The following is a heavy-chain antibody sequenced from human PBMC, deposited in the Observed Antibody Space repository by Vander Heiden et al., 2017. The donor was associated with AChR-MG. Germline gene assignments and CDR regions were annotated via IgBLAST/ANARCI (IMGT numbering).Heavy chain of an antibody. CDR1: GFTFSNAW. J-gene: IGHJ4*02. CDR3: TTDSSWGDGYNFLGY. CDR2: IKSKTDGGTT. V-gene: IGHV3-15*01. Sequence: EVQLVESGGGLVKPGGSLRLSCAASGFTFSNAWMGWVRQAPGKGLEWVGRIKSKTDGGTTDYAAPVKGRFTISRDDSKNTLYLQMNSLKTEDTAVYYCTTDSSWGDGYNFLGYWGQGTLVTVSS. D-gene: IGHD5-12*01.